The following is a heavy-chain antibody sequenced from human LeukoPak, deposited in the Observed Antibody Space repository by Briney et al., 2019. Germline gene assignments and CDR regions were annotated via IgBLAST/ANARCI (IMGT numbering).Heavy chain of an antibody. CDR1: GLTFSNYA. CDR2: ISDSGGST. D-gene: IGHD3-22*01. J-gene: IGHJ4*02. V-gene: IGHV3-23*01. CDR3: ATRNHYDSSGYYYYYFDY. Sequence: PGGSLRLSCAASGLTFSNYAMSWVRQAPGKGLEWVSTISDSGGSTYYADSVKGRFTISRDNSKNTLYLQMNSLRAEDTAVYYCATRNHYDSSGYYYYYFDYWGQGTLVTVSS.